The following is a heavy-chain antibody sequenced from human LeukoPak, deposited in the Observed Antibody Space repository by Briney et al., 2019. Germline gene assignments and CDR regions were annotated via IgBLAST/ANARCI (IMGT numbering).Heavy chain of an antibody. J-gene: IGHJ4*02. CDR1: GYTYTTYD. CDR2: ITVYNDKT. V-gene: IGHV1-18*01. CDR3: AKWGRLGQLSFFHH. Sequence: GASVKVSCKTSGYTYTTYDLSWLRQAPGQGPEWMGWITVYNDKTLYSEKFQDRIIMTTDTPRSTAYMELRNLRSDDTAVYYCAKWGRLGQLSFFHHWGQGTLVTVSS. D-gene: IGHD3-16*02.